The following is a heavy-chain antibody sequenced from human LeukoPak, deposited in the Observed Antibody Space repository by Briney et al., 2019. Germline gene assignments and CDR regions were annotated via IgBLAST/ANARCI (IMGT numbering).Heavy chain of an antibody. Sequence: ETLSLTCTVSGGSISSYYWSWIRQPPGKGLEWIGYIYYSGSTNYNPSLKSRVTISVDTSKNQFSLKLSSVTAADTAVYYCARVVVVVAATLGWFDPWGQGTLVTVSS. J-gene: IGHJ5*02. CDR1: GGSISSYY. V-gene: IGHV4-59*12. CDR3: ARVVVVVAATLGWFDP. D-gene: IGHD2-15*01. CDR2: IYYSGST.